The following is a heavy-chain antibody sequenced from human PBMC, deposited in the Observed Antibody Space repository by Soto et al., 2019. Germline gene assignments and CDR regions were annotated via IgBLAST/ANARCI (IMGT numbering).Heavy chain of an antibody. J-gene: IGHJ6*02. D-gene: IGHD6-6*01. V-gene: IGHV3-30*18. CDR1: GFTFSSYG. CDR3: AKDTVGYSSSSWGYYGMDV. CDR2: ISYDGSNK. Sequence: QVQLVESGGGVVQPGRSLRLSCAASGFTFSSYGMHWVRQAPGKGLEWVAVISYDGSNKYYADSVKGRFTISRDNSKNTLYLQMNSLRAEDTAVYYCAKDTVGYSSSSWGYYGMDVWGQGTTVTVSS.